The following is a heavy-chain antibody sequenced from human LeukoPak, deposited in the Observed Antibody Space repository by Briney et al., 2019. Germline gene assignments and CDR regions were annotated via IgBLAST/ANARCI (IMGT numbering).Heavy chain of an antibody. CDR3: ASSDYYGSGSCYNPFDY. J-gene: IGHJ4*02. Sequence: PSETLSLTCTVSGGSISSYYWSWIRQPPGKGLEWIGYIYYSGSTNYNPSLKSRVTISVDTSKNQFSLKLSSVTAADTAVYYCASSDYYGSGSCYNPFDYWGQGTLVTVSS. CDR2: IYYSGST. V-gene: IGHV4-59*01. CDR1: GGSISSYY. D-gene: IGHD3-10*01.